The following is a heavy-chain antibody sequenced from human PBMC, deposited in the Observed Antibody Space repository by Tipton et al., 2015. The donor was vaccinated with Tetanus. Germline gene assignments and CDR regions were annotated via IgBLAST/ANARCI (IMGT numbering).Heavy chain of an antibody. CDR2: IYYTGNT. CDR1: GGSIRSGGYY. J-gene: IGHJ5*02. V-gene: IGHV4-31*03. Sequence: TLSLTCTVSGGSIRSGGYYWTWIRQHPERGLEWLGYIYYTGNTYYNPSLKSRVTISVNTTKNQFSLNMSSVTAADTAVYYCAILPKHWLAPRGAPWGQGILVTASS. CDR3: AILPKHWLAPRGAP. D-gene: IGHD6-19*01.